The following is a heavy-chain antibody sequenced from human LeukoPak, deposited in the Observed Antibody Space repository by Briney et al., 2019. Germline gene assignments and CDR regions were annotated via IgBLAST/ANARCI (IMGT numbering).Heavy chain of an antibody. D-gene: IGHD4-23*01. CDR2: INPSGGST. V-gene: IGHV1-46*01. Sequence: VASVKVSCKASGYTFTSYYMHWVRQAPGQGLEWMGIINPSGGSTSYAQKFQGRVTMTRDMSTSTDYMELSSLRSEDTAVYYCARDISVEDTAWWFDPWGQGTLVTVSS. CDR1: GYTFTSYY. CDR3: ARDISVEDTAWWFDP. J-gene: IGHJ5*02.